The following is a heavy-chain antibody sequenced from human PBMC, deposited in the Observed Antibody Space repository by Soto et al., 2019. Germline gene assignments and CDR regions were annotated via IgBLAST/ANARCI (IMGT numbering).Heavy chain of an antibody. J-gene: IGHJ5*02. V-gene: IGHV4-4*02. CDR1: GGSISSSNW. Sequence: QVQLQESGPGLVKPSGTLSLTCAVSGGSISSSNWWSWVRQPPGKGLEWIGEIYHSGSTNYNPALKSRVTITGDKAKNQVPLELSSVTAAGQAVYYRARIDCSGYYPGFHPLGQGTLVTVSS. CDR2: IYHSGST. CDR3: ARIDCSGYYPGFHP. D-gene: IGHD5-12*01.